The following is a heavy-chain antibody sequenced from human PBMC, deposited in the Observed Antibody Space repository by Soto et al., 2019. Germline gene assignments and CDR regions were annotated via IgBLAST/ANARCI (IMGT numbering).Heavy chain of an antibody. CDR1: GFTFSSYA. V-gene: IGHV3-23*01. CDR3: AKDSKWLRFGDYFDY. CDR2: ISGSGGST. Sequence: GGSLRLSCAASGFTFSSYAMSWVRQAPGKGLEWVSAISGSGGSTYYADSVKGRFTISRDNSKDTVYLQMNSLRAEDTAVYYCAKDSKWLRFGDYFDYWGQGTLVTVSS. D-gene: IGHD5-12*01. J-gene: IGHJ4*02.